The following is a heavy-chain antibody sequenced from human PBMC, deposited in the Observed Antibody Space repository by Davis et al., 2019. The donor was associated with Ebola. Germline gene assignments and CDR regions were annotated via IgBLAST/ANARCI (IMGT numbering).Heavy chain of an antibody. D-gene: IGHD6-19*01. CDR2: INNSSTYA. Sequence: GASLKISCAASGFTFSDYYMTWIRQAPGKGLEWIAYINNSSTYANYADSVKGRFTISRDNAKNSLVLQMDDLTVEDTAVYYCTRSRVAAQYWGQGTLVTVSS. V-gene: IGHV3-11*06. CDR3: TRSRVAAQY. CDR1: GFTFSDYY. J-gene: IGHJ1*01.